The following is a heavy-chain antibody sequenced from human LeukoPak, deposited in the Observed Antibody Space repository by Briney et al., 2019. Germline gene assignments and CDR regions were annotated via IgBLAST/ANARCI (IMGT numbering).Heavy chain of an antibody. J-gene: IGHJ5*02. CDR2: ISGSGGST. V-gene: IGHV3-23*01. D-gene: IGHD6-6*01. CDR1: GFTFSSYA. Sequence: GGSLRLSCAASGFTFSSYAMSWVRQAPGKGLEWVSAISGSGGSTYYADSVKGRFTISRDNSENTLYLQMNSLRAEDTALYYCAKARGYSSSSENNWFDPWGQGTLVTVSS. CDR3: AKARGYSSSSENNWFDP.